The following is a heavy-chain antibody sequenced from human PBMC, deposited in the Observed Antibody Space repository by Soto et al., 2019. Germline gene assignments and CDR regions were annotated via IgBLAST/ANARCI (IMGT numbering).Heavy chain of an antibody. CDR3: AHSRYYGSGHWFDP. CDR1: GFSLSTSGVG. J-gene: IGHJ5*02. Sequence: QITLKESGPTLVKPTQTLTLTCTFSGFSLSTSGVGVGWIRQPPGKALEWLALIYWDDDKRYSPSLKSRLTIXKXTXXTQVVLTMTNMDPVDTATYYCAHSRYYGSGHWFDPWGQGTLVTVSS. CDR2: IYWDDDK. V-gene: IGHV2-5*02. D-gene: IGHD3-10*01.